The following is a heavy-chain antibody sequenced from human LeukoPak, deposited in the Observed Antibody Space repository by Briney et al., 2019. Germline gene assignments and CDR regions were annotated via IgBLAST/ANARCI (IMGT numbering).Heavy chain of an antibody. J-gene: IGHJ6*03. CDR1: GGPISSYY. V-gene: IGHV4-59*01. CDR2: IYYSGST. D-gene: IGHD2-8*01. Sequence: SETLSLTCTVSGGPISSYYWSWIRQPPGKGLEWIGYIYYSGSTNYNSSLKSRVTISVDTSKSQFSLKLSSVTAADTAVYYCARLTNMEKDVTPTYYMDVWGKGTTVTVSS. CDR3: ARLTNMEKDVTPTYYMDV.